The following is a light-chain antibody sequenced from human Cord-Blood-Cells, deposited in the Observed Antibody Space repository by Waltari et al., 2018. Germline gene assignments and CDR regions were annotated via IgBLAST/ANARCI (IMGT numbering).Light chain of an antibody. CDR2: EGS. CDR1: SSDVGSYNL. V-gene: IGLV2-23*01. Sequence: QSALTQPASVSGSPGQSITISCTGTSSDVGSYNLVSWYQQHPGKAPKLMIYEGSKRPSVVSNRFSGYNSGNTASLTISGLQAEDEADYYCCSYAGSSTLVFGGGTKLTVL. CDR3: CSYAGSSTLV. J-gene: IGLJ2*01.